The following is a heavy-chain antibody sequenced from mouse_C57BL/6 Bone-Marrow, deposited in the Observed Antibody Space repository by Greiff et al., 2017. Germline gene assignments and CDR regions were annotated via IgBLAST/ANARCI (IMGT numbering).Heavy chain of an antibody. D-gene: IGHD1-1*01. V-gene: IGHV1-81*01. Sequence: LVESGAELARPGASVKLSCKASGYTFTSYGISWVKQRTGQGLEWIGEIYPRSGNTYYNEKFKGKATLTADKSSSTAYMELRSLTSEDSAVYFCARRDTTGYFDVWGTGTTVTVSS. J-gene: IGHJ1*03. CDR1: GYTFTSYG. CDR3: ARRDTTGYFDV. CDR2: IYPRSGNT.